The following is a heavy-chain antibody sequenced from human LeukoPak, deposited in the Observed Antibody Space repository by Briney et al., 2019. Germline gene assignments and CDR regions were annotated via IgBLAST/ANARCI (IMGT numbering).Heavy chain of an antibody. V-gene: IGHV3-33*01. CDR2: IWYDGSNK. J-gene: IGHJ4*02. CDR1: GFTFSSYG. CDR3: ARDGSDSSSWYPIDY. Sequence: GRSLRLSCAASGFTFSSYGMHWVRQAPGKGLEWVAVIWYDGSNKYYAESVKGRFTISRDNSKNTLYLQMNSLRAEDTAVYYCARDGSDSSSWYPIDYWGQGTLVTVSS. D-gene: IGHD6-13*01.